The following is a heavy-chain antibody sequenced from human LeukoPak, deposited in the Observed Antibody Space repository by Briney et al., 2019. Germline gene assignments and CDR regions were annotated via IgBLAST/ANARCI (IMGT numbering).Heavy chain of an antibody. V-gene: IGHV3-66*02. J-gene: IGHJ6*03. CDR3: ARDNPRTSYYYMDV. CDR2: IYSGGST. Sequence: GGSLRLSCAASGFTVSSNYMSWVRQAPGKGLEWVSVIYSGGSTYYADSAKGRFTISRDNSKNTLYLQMNSLRAEDTAVYYCARDNPRTSYYYMDVWGKGTTVTVSS. CDR1: GFTVSSNY. D-gene: IGHD1-14*01.